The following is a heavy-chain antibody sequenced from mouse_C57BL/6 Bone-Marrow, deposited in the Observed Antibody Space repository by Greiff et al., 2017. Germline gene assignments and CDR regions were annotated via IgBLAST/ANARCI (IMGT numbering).Heavy chain of an antibody. J-gene: IGHJ3*01. Sequence: VQLQQSGAELARPGASVKLSCKASGYTFTSYGISWVKQRTGQGLEWIGEIYPRSGNTYYNEKFKGKATLTADKSSSTAYMELRSLTSEDSAVYFCARGVYYGSSYGAYWGQGTLVTVSA. CDR3: ARGVYYGSSYGAY. D-gene: IGHD1-1*01. CDR1: GYTFTSYG. CDR2: IYPRSGNT. V-gene: IGHV1-81*01.